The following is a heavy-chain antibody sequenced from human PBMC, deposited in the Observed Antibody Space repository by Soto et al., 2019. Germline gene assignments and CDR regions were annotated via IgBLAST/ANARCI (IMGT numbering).Heavy chain of an antibody. CDR1: GGSFSGYY. CDR2: INHSGST. CDR3: ASGPMVRGVLTNYYYYGMDV. J-gene: IGHJ6*02. V-gene: IGHV4-34*01. Sequence: SETLSLTCAVYGGSFSGYYWSWIRQPPGKGLEWIGEINHSGSTNYNPSLKSRVTISVDTSKNQFSLKLSSVTAADTAVYYCASGPMVRGVLTNYYYYGMDVWGQGTTVTVAS. D-gene: IGHD3-10*01.